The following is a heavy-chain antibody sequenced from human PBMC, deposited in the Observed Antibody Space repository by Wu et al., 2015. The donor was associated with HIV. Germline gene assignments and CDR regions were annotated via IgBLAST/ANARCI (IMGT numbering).Heavy chain of an antibody. CDR2: INPKSGDA. CDR1: GYIFREFY. D-gene: IGHD1-26*01. V-gene: IGHV1-2*02. J-gene: IGHJ4*03. CDR3: VRDSGPVDFDH. Sequence: QVRLEQSGPEVQGPGASIKISCKSSGYIFREFYVHWVRQSPLHGLEWMGYINPKSGDAHVTQSLQGRLTLSRDSSIRTVYMQLTGLVFDDTALYFCVRDSGPVDFDHWGRG.